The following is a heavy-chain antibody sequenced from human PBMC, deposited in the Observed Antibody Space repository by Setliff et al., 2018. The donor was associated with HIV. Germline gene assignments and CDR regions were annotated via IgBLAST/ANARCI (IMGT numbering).Heavy chain of an antibody. CDR3: ARDTYCGGDCYSYAFDI. CDR2: ISSSSSYI. V-gene: IGHV3-21*01. Sequence: PGESLKISCAASGFTFSSYSMNWVRQAPGKGLEWVSSISSSSSYIYYADSVKGRFTISRDNAKNSLYLQMNSLRAEDTAVYYCARDTYCGGDCYSYAFDIWGQGTMVT. D-gene: IGHD2-21*02. J-gene: IGHJ3*02. CDR1: GFTFSSYS.